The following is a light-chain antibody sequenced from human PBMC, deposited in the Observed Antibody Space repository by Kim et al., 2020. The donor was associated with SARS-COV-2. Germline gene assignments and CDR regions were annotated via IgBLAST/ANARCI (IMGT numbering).Light chain of an antibody. V-gene: IGKV1-9*01. J-gene: IGKJ3*01. CDR1: QGISSY. CDR3: QQLNSYPLFT. CDR2: AAS. Sequence: AVGDRVTFTCRASQGISSYLAWYQQKPGKAPKLLIYAASTLQSGVPSRFSGSGSGTDFTLTISSLQPEDFATYYCQQLNSYPLFTFGPGTKVDIK.